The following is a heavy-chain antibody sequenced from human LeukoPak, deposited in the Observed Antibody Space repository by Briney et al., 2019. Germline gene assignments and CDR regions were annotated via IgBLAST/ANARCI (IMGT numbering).Heavy chain of an antibody. CDR2: ISSSSSYI. J-gene: IGHJ3*02. V-gene: IGHV3-21*01. CDR1: GFTFSSYS. D-gene: IGHD3-22*01. CDR3: ARAYDSSGYYLVDAFDI. Sequence: GGSLRLSCAASGFTFSSYSMNWVRQAPGKGREWVSSISSSSSYIYYADSVKGRFTISRDNAKNSLYLQMNSLKAEDTAVYYCARAYDSSGYYLVDAFDIWGQGTMVTVSS.